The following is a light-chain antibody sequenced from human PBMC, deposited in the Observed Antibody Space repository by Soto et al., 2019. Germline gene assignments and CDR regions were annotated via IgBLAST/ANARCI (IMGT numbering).Light chain of an antibody. CDR1: SSDVGTYNY. CDR3: CSYAGSPRYV. J-gene: IGLJ1*01. V-gene: IGLV2-11*01. Sequence: QSALTQPRSVSGSLGQSVTISCTGTSSDVGTYNYVSWYQQHPGKAPKVMIYDVSERPSGVPDRFSGSKSGNPASLTISVLQDEDEADYYCCSYAGSPRYVLGTGTKLTVL. CDR2: DVS.